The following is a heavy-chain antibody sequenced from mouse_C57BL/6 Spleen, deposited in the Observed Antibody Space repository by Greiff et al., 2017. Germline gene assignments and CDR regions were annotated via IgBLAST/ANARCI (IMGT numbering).Heavy chain of an antibody. Sequence: VKLMESGPELVKPGASVKISCKASGYAFSSSWMNWVKQRPGKGLEWIGRIYPGDGDTNYNGKFQGKATLTADKSSSPAYMQRSSLTSEDSAVYFCARRGGYYYGSSYGYFDVWGTGTTVTVSS. D-gene: IGHD1-1*01. J-gene: IGHJ1*03. CDR3: ARRGGYYYGSSYGYFDV. V-gene: IGHV1-82*01. CDR1: GYAFSSSW. CDR2: IYPGDGDT.